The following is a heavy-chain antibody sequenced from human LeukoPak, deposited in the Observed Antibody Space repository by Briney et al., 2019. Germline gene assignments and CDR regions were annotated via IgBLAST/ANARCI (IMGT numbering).Heavy chain of an antibody. V-gene: IGHV4-31*03. CDR2: IYYSGST. Sequence: PSKTLSLTCTVSGGSISSGGYYWSWLRHHPGKGLEWIGYIYYSGSTYYNPSLKSRVTISVDTSKNQFSLNLNSVTAADTAVYYCARGKYTINWGQGTLVTVSS. CDR3: ARGKYTIN. J-gene: IGHJ4*02. D-gene: IGHD1-1*01. CDR1: GGSISSGGYY.